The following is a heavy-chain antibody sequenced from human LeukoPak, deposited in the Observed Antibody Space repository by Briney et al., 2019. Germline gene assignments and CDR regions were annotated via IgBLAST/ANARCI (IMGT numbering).Heavy chain of an antibody. V-gene: IGHV6-1*01. Sequence: SQTLSLTCAISGDSVSSNSAAWNWIRQSPSRGLEWLGRTYYRSKWYNDYAVSVKSRITINPDTSKNQFSLQLNSVTPEDTAVYYCARELVKPIYGSGSMDFDYWGQGTLVTVSS. CDR1: GDSVSSNSAA. CDR2: TYYRSKWYN. CDR3: ARELVKPIYGSGSMDFDY. D-gene: IGHD3-10*01. J-gene: IGHJ4*02.